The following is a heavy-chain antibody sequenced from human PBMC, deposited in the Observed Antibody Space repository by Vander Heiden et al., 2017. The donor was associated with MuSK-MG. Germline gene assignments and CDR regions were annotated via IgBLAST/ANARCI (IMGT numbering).Heavy chain of an antibody. CDR1: GGTFSSYA. CDR3: ARAGELADPYYFDY. V-gene: IGHV1-69*04. J-gene: IGHJ4*02. Sequence: VQLVPSGAEVKKPGSSVKVSCKASGGTFSSYAISWVRQAPGQGLEWMGRIIPILGIANYAQKFQGRVTITADKSTSTAYMELSSLRSEDTAVYYCARAGELADPYYFDYWGQGTLVTVSS. CDR2: IIPILGIA. D-gene: IGHD1-1*01.